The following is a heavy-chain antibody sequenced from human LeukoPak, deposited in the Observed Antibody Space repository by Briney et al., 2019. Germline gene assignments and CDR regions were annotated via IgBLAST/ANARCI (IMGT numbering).Heavy chain of an antibody. J-gene: IGHJ4*02. D-gene: IGHD6-19*01. CDR3: ARQPSGYSSGLLDY. CDR2: IIPIFGTA. V-gene: IGHV1-69*13. Sequence: GASVKVSCKASGGTFSSYAISWVRQAPGQGLEWMGGIIPIFGTANYAQKFQGRVTITADESTSTAYMELSSLRSEDTAVYYCARQPSGYSSGLLDYWGQGTLVTVSS. CDR1: GGTFSSYA.